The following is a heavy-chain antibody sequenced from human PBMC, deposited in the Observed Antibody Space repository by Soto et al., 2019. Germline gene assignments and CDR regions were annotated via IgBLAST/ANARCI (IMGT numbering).Heavy chain of an antibody. V-gene: IGHV4-61*01. Sequence: ESLSLTCTVSGDSVTSVSDYWSWIRQPPGKGPEWIGYIYYSGSADYNPSLGSRVTISIDTSKNQFSLKLTSVTAADTAVYYCARGVGFGYYYYHMDLWGQGTTVTVSS. D-gene: IGHD3-10*01. J-gene: IGHJ6*02. CDR3: ARGVGFGYYYYHMDL. CDR1: GDSVTSVSDY. CDR2: IYYSGSA.